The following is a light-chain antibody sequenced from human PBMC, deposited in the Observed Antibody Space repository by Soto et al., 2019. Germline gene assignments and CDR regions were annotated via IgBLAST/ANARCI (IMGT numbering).Light chain of an antibody. Sequence: DIQMTQSPSTLSASVGDRVTSTCRASQSIGRWLAWYQQKPGKAPNLLIYDASSLQSGVPSRFSGSGSGTEFTLTISSLQPDDFATYSCQQYNSYSWTFGQGTKVDIK. CDR2: DAS. CDR3: QQYNSYSWT. V-gene: IGKV1-5*01. J-gene: IGKJ1*01. CDR1: QSIGRW.